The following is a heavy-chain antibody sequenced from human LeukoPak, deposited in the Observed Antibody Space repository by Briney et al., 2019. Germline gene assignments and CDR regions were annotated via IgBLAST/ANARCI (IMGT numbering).Heavy chain of an antibody. V-gene: IGHV3-30-3*01. J-gene: IGHJ6*02. CDR1: GFTFSSYA. D-gene: IGHD3-9*01. CDR3: ARGDYDILTGYYYYYGMDV. CDR2: ISYDGSNK. Sequence: GGSLRLSCAASGFTFSSYAMRWVRQAPGKGLEWVAVISYDGSNKYYADSVKGRFTISRDNSKNTLYLQMNSLRAGDTAVYYCARGDYDILTGYYYYYGMDVWGQGTTVTVSS.